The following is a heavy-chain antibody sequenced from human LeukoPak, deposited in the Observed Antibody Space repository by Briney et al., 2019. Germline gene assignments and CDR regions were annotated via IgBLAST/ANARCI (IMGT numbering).Heavy chain of an antibody. V-gene: IGHV1-69*04. CDR1: GGTFSSYA. CDR3: ALFLLPGSLDY. Sequence: GASVKVSCKASGGTFSSYAISWVRQAPGQGLEWMGRIIPILGIANYAQKFQGRVTITADKSTSTAYMELSSLRSEDTAVYYCALFLLPGSLDYWGQGTLVTVSS. CDR2: IIPILGIA. J-gene: IGHJ4*02. D-gene: IGHD3-22*01.